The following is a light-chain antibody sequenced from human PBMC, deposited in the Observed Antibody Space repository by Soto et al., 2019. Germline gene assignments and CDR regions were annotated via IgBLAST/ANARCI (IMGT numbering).Light chain of an antibody. V-gene: IGKV1-9*01. J-gene: IGKJ2*01. CDR1: PAIATF. Sequence: IQLTQSPSSLSASVGDRVTITCRASPAIATFLAWYQQKPGTAPKLLIYAASTLQSGVPSRFSGSGSGTDFTLTIRYLQSEDFATYFCQQYYNYPPTFGQGTKLEI. CDR3: QQYYNYPPT. CDR2: AAS.